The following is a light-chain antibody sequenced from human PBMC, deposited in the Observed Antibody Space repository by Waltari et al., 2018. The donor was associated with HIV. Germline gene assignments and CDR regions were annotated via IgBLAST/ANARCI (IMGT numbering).Light chain of an antibody. Sequence: QSVLTQPPSVSGLPGQKVTISCSGSNSDIGTNTVNWYQQFPGRAPKLVAYRSHQRPSGVPVRFSGSKSGTSASLAINGVQTEDEATYYCSTWDDTLHVVFGGGTKLTVL. CDR3: STWDDTLHVV. CDR2: RSH. CDR1: NSDIGTNT. V-gene: IGLV1-44*01. J-gene: IGLJ3*02.